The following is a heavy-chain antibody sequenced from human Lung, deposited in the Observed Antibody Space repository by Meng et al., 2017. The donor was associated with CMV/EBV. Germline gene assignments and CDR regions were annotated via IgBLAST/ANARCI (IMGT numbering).Heavy chain of an antibody. CDR2: IYPGDSDT. D-gene: IGHD2-2*02. Sequence: GGSXRLXXKGSGYSFTSYWIGWVRQMPGKGLEWMGIIYPGDSDTRYSPSFQGQVTISADKSISTAYLQWSSLKASDTAMYYCARQSSLGYCSSTSCYSYYGMDVWGQGTTVXVSS. CDR3: ARQSSLGYCSSTSCYSYYGMDV. J-gene: IGHJ6*02. CDR1: GYSFTSYW. V-gene: IGHV5-51*01.